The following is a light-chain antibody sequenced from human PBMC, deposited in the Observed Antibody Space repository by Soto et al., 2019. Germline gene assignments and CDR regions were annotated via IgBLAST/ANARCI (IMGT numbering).Light chain of an antibody. V-gene: IGKV1-5*03. CDR2: KAS. Sequence: DIQMTQSPSTLSASVGDRVTITCRASQTILNRLAWFQQKPGKAPKVLIYKASTLKSGVPSRFSGSGSGTEFTLTISSLQPDDFATYYCQHYNSYSEAFGQGTKVDNK. CDR3: QHYNSYSEA. J-gene: IGKJ1*01. CDR1: QTILNR.